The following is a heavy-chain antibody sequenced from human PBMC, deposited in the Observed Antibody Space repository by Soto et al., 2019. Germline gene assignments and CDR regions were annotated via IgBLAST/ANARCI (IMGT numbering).Heavy chain of an antibody. CDR1: GFTFSSYG. Sequence: SLRLSCAASGFTFSSYGMHWVRQAPGKGLEWVAVIWYDGSNKYYADSVKGRFTISRDNSKNTLYLQMNSLRAEDTAVYYCASGLREYYYYGMDVWGQGTTVTVSS. J-gene: IGHJ6*02. D-gene: IGHD4-17*01. CDR2: IWYDGSNK. V-gene: IGHV3-33*01. CDR3: ASGLREYYYYGMDV.